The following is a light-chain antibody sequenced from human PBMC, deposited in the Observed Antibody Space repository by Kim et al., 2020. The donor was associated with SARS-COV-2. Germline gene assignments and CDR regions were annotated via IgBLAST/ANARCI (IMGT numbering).Light chain of an antibody. Sequence: SPGERPTLSCRASQSLSSNYLAWYQQKPGQAPRLLIYGASSRATGIPDRFSGSGSGADFTLTITRLEPEDFAVFYCQQYDNSPITFGQGTRLEIK. CDR3: QQYDNSPIT. CDR1: QSLSSNY. CDR2: GAS. J-gene: IGKJ5*01. V-gene: IGKV3-20*01.